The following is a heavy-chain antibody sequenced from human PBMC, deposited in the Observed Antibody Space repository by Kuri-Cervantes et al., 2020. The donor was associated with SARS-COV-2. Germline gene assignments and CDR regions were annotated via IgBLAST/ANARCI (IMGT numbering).Heavy chain of an antibody. J-gene: IGHJ4*02. V-gene: IGHV4-34*01. CDR2: INHSGST. CDR1: GGSFSGYY. CDR3: ARGSESPPFDY. D-gene: IGHD2/OR15-2a*01. Sequence: ESLRLSCAAYGGSFSGYYWSWIRQPPGKGLEWIGEINHSGSTNYNPSIKSRVTIPVDTSKNQFSLKLSSVTAADTAVYYCARGSESPPFDYWGRGTLVTVSS.